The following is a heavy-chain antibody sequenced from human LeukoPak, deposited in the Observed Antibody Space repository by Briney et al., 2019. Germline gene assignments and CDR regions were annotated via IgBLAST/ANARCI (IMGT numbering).Heavy chain of an antibody. CDR1: GYTFTGYY. V-gene: IGHV1-2*02. J-gene: IGHJ4*02. Sequence: ASVKVSCKASGYTFTGYYVHWVRQAPGQGLEGMGWINPNSGGTNYAQKFQGRVTMTRDTSISTAYMELSRLRSDDTAVYYCARGGGGDGYNYIDYWGQGTLVTVSS. D-gene: IGHD5-24*01. CDR2: INPNSGGT. CDR3: ARGGGGDGYNYIDY.